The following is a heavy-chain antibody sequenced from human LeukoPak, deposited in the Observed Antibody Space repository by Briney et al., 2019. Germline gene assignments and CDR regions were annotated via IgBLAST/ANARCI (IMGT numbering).Heavy chain of an antibody. CDR3: AREEGIAAAGYYFDY. D-gene: IGHD6-13*01. CDR1: GYTFTSYG. V-gene: IGHV1-18*01. Sequence: ASVKVSCKASGYTFTSYGISWVRQAPGQGLEWMGWISAYDGNTNYAQKFQGRVTMTTDTSTSTAYMELRSLRSDDTAVYYCAREEGIAAAGYYFDYWGQGTLVTVSS. CDR2: ISAYDGNT. J-gene: IGHJ4*02.